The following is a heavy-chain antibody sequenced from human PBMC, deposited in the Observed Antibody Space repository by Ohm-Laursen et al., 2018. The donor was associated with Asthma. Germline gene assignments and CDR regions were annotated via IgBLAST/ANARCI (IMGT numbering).Heavy chain of an antibody. J-gene: IGHJ4*02. D-gene: IGHD4-17*01. CDR1: GFTFSTYW. CDR2: VYGDGSNT. CDR3: TRGGHYGSYFDY. V-gene: IGHV3-74*01. Sequence: GSLRLSCTASGFTFSTYWMHWVRQAPGKGLVWVSRVYGDGSNTIYADSVKGRFTISRDNAKNTLYLQMNSLRAEDTAVYYCTRGGHYGSYFDYWGQGTPVTVSS.